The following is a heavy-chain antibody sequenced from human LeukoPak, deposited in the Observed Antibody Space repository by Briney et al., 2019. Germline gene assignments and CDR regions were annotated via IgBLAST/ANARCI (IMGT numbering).Heavy chain of an antibody. Sequence: GGSLRLPCAASGFTFSSYAMSWVRQAPGKGLEWVSAISGSGGSTYYADSVKGRFTISRDNSKNTLYLQMSSLRAEDTAVYYCAKDRGRYYDSSGYYWGYYFDSWGQGILVTVST. CDR2: ISGSGGST. D-gene: IGHD3-22*01. V-gene: IGHV3-23*01. CDR1: GFTFSSYA. CDR3: AKDRGRYYDSSGYYWGYYFDS. J-gene: IGHJ4*02.